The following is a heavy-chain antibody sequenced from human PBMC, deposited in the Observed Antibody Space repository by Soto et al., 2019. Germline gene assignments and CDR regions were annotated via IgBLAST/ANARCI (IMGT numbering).Heavy chain of an antibody. D-gene: IGHD6-19*01. CDR3: ARGRAGHTSGADF. V-gene: IGHV3-23*01. Sequence: EGQLLESGGGLVQPGGSLRLSCATSGFTFNNKAMNWVRQAPGKGLEWVSVISGVDNGSHYGESAKGRFTISRDNSKNTATLQMNSLSAEDTAVYYCARGRAGHTSGADFWGQGNLVTVSS. CDR1: GFTFNNKA. CDR2: ISGVDNGS. J-gene: IGHJ4*02.